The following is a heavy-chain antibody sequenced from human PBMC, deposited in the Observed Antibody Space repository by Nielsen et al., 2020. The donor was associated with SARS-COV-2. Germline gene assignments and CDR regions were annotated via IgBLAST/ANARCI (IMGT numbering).Heavy chain of an antibody. V-gene: IGHV3-13*04. CDR2: IGTAGDT. CDR3: ASPTLYSGREVSDY. Sequence: GESLKISCAASGFTFSSYDMHWVRQATGKGLEWVSAIGTAGDTYYPGSVKGRFTISRENAKNSLYLQMNSLRAGDTAVYYCASPTLYSGREVSDYWGQGTLVTVSS. J-gene: IGHJ4*02. D-gene: IGHD1-26*01. CDR1: GFTFSSYD.